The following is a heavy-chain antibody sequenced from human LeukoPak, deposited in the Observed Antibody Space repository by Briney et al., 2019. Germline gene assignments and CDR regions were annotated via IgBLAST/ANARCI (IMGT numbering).Heavy chain of an antibody. J-gene: IGHJ1*01. CDR1: GFTFGDYA. CDR2: IRSKAYGGTT. Sequence: GGSLRLSCTASGFTFGDYAMSWFRQAPGKGLEWVGFIRSKAYGGTTEYAASVKGRFTISRDDSKSIAYLQMNSLRAEDTAVYYCAKDLLYGGNQAEYFQHWGQGTLVTVSS. CDR3: AKDLLYGGNQAEYFQH. D-gene: IGHD4-23*01. V-gene: IGHV3-49*03.